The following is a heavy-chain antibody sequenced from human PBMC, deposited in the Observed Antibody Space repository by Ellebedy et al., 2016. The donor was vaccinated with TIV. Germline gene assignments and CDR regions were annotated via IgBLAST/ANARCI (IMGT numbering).Heavy chain of an antibody. CDR3: ARQLDYYDSSGYSNYYFDY. D-gene: IGHD3-22*01. CDR2: IYPGDSDT. V-gene: IGHV5-51*01. Sequence: GESLKISCKGSGYTFTSYWIAWVRQMPGKGLEWMGIIYPGDSDTRYSPSFQGQVTISADKSISTAYLQWSSLKASDTAMYYCARQLDYYDSSGYSNYYFDYWGQGTLVTVSS. J-gene: IGHJ4*02. CDR1: GYTFTSYW.